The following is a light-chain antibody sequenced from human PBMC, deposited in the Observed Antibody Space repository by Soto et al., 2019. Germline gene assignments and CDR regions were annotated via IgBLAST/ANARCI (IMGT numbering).Light chain of an antibody. CDR1: QTVGSY. V-gene: IGKV3-11*01. Sequence: EIVLTQSPATLSLSPAERATLSCRASQTVGSYLAWYQQKPGQAPRLLIYDASNRATGIPARFSGSGSGTDFTLTISSLEPEDFAVYHCQQRSNWPLTFGGGTKVEIK. CDR3: QQRSNWPLT. CDR2: DAS. J-gene: IGKJ4*01.